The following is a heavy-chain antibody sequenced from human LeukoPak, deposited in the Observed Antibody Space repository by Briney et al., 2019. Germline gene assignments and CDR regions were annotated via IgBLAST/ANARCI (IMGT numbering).Heavy chain of an antibody. CDR1: GGSFSGYY. Sequence: KPSETLSLTCGVDGGSFSGYYWNWIRQPPGKGLEWIGEINHSGSTNYNPSLKRRVTISVDTSQNQFSLKLSSVTAADTAVYYCARGFSRGSGSYYYYYYYMDVWGKGTTVTVSS. J-gene: IGHJ6*03. V-gene: IGHV4-34*01. D-gene: IGHD3-10*01. CDR2: INHSGST. CDR3: ARGFSRGSGSYYYYYYYMDV.